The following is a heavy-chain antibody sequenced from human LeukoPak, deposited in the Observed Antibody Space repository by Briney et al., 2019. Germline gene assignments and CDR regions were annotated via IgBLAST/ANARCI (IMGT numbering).Heavy chain of an antibody. CDR1: GYSFTSYW. Sequence: GESLKISCKGSGYSFTSYWIGGVRQMPRKGLEWMGIIYPGDSDTRYSPSFQGQVTISADKSISTAYLQWSSLKASDTAMYYCARHLITAAGISHYYYYMDVWGKGTTVTVSS. CDR2: IYPGDSDT. V-gene: IGHV5-51*01. CDR3: ARHLITAAGISHYYYYMDV. D-gene: IGHD6-13*01. J-gene: IGHJ6*03.